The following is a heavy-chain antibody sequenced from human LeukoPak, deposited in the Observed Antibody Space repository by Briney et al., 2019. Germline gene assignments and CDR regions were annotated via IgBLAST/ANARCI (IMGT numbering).Heavy chain of an antibody. J-gene: IGHJ4*02. CDR1: GSFISGFY. Sequence: PSETLSLTCGVSGSFISGFYWSWLRQPPGKGLQWIGYIDQSGKPNYNPSLKSLVTISADTSKRHFSLELSAVTAADTALYYCVRTGQYAEIEWHWGRGTLVTVSS. D-gene: IGHD3-3*01. CDR3: VRTGQYAEIEWH. V-gene: IGHV4-59*12. CDR2: IDQSGKP.